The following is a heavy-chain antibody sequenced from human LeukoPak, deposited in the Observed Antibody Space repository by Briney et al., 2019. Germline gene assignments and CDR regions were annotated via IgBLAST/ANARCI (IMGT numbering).Heavy chain of an antibody. CDR3: ARMDASGIVNWFDP. Sequence: ASVKVSCKASGYTFTSYDINWVRQATGQGPEWMGWMKPNSGATGYAQKFQGRVTMTRNTSISTAYMELNSLTYEDTAVYYCARMDASGIVNWFDPWGEGTLVTVSS. J-gene: IGHJ5*02. D-gene: IGHD3-10*01. CDR2: MKPNSGAT. V-gene: IGHV1-8*01. CDR1: GYTFTSYD.